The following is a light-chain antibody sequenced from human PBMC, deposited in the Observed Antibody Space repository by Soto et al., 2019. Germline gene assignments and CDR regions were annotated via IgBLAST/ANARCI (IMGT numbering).Light chain of an antibody. Sequence: EIVLTQSPATLSLSPGERATLSCRASPSVTNYLAWYQQKPGQPPRLLIYGAFNRAAGIPARFSGSGSGTDFNLTLRRLDPEDSAVYYSQQRNIWPPVTFGQGTKVDIK. CDR1: PSVTNY. V-gene: IGKV3-11*01. J-gene: IGKJ1*01. CDR3: QQRNIWPPVT. CDR2: GAF.